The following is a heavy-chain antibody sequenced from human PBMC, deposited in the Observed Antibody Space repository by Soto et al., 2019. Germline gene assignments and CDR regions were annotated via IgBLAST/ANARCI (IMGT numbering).Heavy chain of an antibody. Sequence: ASAKVSCKASGYTFTSYAMHWVRQAPGQRLEWMGWINAGNGNTKYSQKFQGRVTITRDTSASTAYMELSSLRSEDTAVYYCARERYYYDSSGYAYWGQGTLVTVSS. CDR2: INAGNGNT. V-gene: IGHV1-3*01. J-gene: IGHJ4*02. CDR3: ARERYYYDSSGYAY. CDR1: GYTFTSYA. D-gene: IGHD3-22*01.